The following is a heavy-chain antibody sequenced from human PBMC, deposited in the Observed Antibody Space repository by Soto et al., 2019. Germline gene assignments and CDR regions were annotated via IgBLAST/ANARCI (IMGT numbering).Heavy chain of an antibody. J-gene: IGHJ4*02. V-gene: IGHV6-1*01. CDR2: TYYRSRWYN. Sequence: SQTPSPPFAISGGSVSCNSVVLDWVSQSPSRGLEWLGRTYYRSRWYNDYASSVKSRITINPDTSKNQFSLQRNSVTPEDTAVYYCARAIIGYFDYWGQGTPVTVPS. CDR1: GGSVSCNSVV. D-gene: IGHD3-10*01. CDR3: ARAIIGYFDY.